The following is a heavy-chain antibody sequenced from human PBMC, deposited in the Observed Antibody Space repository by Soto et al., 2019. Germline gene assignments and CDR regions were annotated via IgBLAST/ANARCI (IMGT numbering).Heavy chain of an antibody. CDR2: IYHGGST. CDR1: RGSMTSRKW. Sequence: SETLSLTCTVSRGSMTSRKWWSWVRQPPGKGLEWIGEIYHGGSTNYNPSLKGRVTISVDKSKNQLSLQLNSVTAADTAVYYCASHLIMPGTRGFDSWGQGALVTVSS. V-gene: IGHV4-4*02. D-gene: IGHD6-13*01. CDR3: ASHLIMPGTRGFDS. J-gene: IGHJ4*02.